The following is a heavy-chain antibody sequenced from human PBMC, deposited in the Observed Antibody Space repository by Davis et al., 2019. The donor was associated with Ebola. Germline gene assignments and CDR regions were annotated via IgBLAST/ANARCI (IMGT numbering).Heavy chain of an antibody. J-gene: IGHJ4*02. D-gene: IGHD2-8*01. CDR1: GYTFTNYD. Sequence: AASVKVSCKASGYTFTNYDVHWVRQAPGQGLEWMGGIIPIFGTAHYAQKFQGRVTITADKSTSTAYMELRSLRSDDTAVYYCARRYCTNGVCPDYWGQGTLVTVSS. CDR3: ARRYCTNGVCPDY. V-gene: IGHV1-69*06. CDR2: IIPIFGTA.